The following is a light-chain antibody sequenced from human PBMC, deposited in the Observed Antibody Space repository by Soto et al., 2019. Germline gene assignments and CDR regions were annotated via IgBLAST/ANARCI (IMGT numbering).Light chain of an antibody. V-gene: IGLV2-8*01. CDR1: SNDVGGYNY. CDR2: EVN. Sequence: QSVLTQPPSASGSPGQSVTISCTGTSNDVGGYNYVSWYQQHPGKAPKLMFYEVNKRPSGVPDRFSGSKSGNTASLTVSGLQAEDEANYYCSSFAVSNSFVFGTGTKVTVL. CDR3: SSFAVSNSFV. J-gene: IGLJ1*01.